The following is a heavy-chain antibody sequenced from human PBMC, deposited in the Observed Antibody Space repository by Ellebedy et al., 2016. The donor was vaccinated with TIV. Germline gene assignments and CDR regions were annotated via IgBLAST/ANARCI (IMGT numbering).Heavy chain of an antibody. CDR3: ARRSTDFAFDS. Sequence: PGGSLRLSCAASGFTFTQYWLHWVRQAPGKGPVWVSRINSDGSSTTYADSVKGRFTISRDNAKNTLYLQMNSLRAEDTAVYFCARRSTDFAFDSWGQGTLVTVSS. D-gene: IGHD3/OR15-3a*01. CDR2: INSDGSST. J-gene: IGHJ4*02. V-gene: IGHV3-74*01. CDR1: GFTFTQYW.